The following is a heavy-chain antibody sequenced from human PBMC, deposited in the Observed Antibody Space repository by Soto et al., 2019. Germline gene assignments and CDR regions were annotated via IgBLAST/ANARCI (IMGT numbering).Heavy chain of an antibody. J-gene: IGHJ4*02. D-gene: IGHD6-13*01. CDR2: ISGSGDST. V-gene: IGHV3-23*01. Sequence: EVQLLESGGGLVQPGGSLRLSCAASGFTFSSYAMSWVRQAPGKGLEWVSVISGSGDSTYYADSVKGRFTISRDNSQNPLYRQMNSLRAEDTAVYYCVRRSSSLYFDYWGQGTLVTVAS. CDR1: GFTFSSYA. CDR3: VRRSSSLYFDY.